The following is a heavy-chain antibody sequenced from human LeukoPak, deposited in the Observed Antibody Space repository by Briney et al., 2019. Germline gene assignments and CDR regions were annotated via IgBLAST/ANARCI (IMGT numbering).Heavy chain of an antibody. CDR1: GFTFSSYA. J-gene: IGHJ5*02. D-gene: IGHD2-15*01. Sequence: GGSLRLSCAASGFTFSSYAMHWVRQAPGKGLEWVAVISYDGSNKYYADSVKGRFTISRDNSKNTLYLQMNSLRAEDTAVYYCARGLLCSGGSCYPGWFDPWGQGTLVTVSS. V-gene: IGHV3-30-3*01. CDR3: ARGLLCSGGSCYPGWFDP. CDR2: ISYDGSNK.